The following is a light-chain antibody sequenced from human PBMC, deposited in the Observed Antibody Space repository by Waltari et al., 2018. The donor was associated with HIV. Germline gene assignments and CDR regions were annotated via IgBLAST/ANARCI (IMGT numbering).Light chain of an antibody. CDR1: SSNIGAGYD. CDR2: GNT. J-gene: IGLJ2*01. V-gene: IGLV1-40*01. CDR3: QSFDTSLSGSRV. Sequence: QSVLTQPPSVSGAPGQRVTVSCAGSSSNIGAGYDVHWYQQFPGAAPKLLIYGNTNRPSGVADRFSVSKSGTSASLAITGLQAEDEAFYYCQSFDTSLSGSRVFGGGTKVTVL.